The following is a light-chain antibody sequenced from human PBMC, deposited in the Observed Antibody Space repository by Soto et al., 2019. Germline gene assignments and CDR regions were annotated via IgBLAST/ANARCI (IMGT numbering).Light chain of an antibody. Sequence: EIGMTQSPATLSLPPGERAILSCRASQSVSTFLAWFQQKPGQPPRLLIYNASNRTTGIPARFSGSGSGTDFTLTISSLEPEDFAVYYCQQRGDWPPITFGQGTRLEI. CDR1: QSVSTF. J-gene: IGKJ5*01. CDR2: NAS. V-gene: IGKV3-11*01. CDR3: QQRGDWPPIT.